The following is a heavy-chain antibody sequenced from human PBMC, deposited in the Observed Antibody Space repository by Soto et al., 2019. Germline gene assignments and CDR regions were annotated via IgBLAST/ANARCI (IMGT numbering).Heavy chain of an antibody. Sequence: GGSLRLSCAASGFTFSSYSMNWVRQAPGKGLEWVSSISSSSSYMYYADSVKGRFTISRDNAKNSLYLQMNSLRAEDTAVYYCARDPLYYDFWSSSDYWGQGT. CDR1: GFTFSSYS. J-gene: IGHJ4*02. CDR3: ARDPLYYDFWSSSDY. V-gene: IGHV3-21*01. D-gene: IGHD3-3*01. CDR2: ISSSSSYM.